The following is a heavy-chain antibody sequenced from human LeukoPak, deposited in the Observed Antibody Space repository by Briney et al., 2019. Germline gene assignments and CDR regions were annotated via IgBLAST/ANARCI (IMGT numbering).Heavy chain of an antibody. CDR3: ARGPTSSGSYNWFDP. J-gene: IGHJ5*02. V-gene: IGHV4-34*01. CDR1: GGSFSGYY. Sequence: SETLSLTCAVYGGSFSGYYWSWIRQPPGKGLEWIGEINHSGSTNYNPSLKSRVTISVDTSKNQFSLKLSSVTAADTAVYYCARGPTSSGSYNWFDPWGQGTLVTVSS. CDR2: INHSGST. D-gene: IGHD3-22*01.